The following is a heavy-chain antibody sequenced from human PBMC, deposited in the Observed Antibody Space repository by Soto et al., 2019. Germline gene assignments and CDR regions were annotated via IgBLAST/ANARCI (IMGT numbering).Heavy chain of an antibody. CDR1: GGSISSGGYY. CDR2: IYYSGST. V-gene: IGHV4-31*03. D-gene: IGHD3-22*01. J-gene: IGHJ3*02. CDR3: ARDNAYDSSGYYYDAFDI. Sequence: TLSLTCTVSGGSISSGGYYWSWIRQHPGNGLEWIGYIYYSGSTYYNPSLKSRVTISVDTSKNQFSLKLSSVTAADTAVYYCARDNAYDSSGYYYDAFDIWGQGTMVTVSS.